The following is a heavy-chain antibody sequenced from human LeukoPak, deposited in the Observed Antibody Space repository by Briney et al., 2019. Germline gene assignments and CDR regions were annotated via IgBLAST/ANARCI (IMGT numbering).Heavy chain of an antibody. V-gene: IGHV3-30-3*01. Sequence: GGSLRLSCAASGFIFSNYAMHWVRQAPGKGLEWVAVISYDGSNKYYADSVKGRFTISRDNSKNTLFLQMNSLRVEDTAVYFCARGGSPPEALGDAFDIWGQGTMVTVSS. J-gene: IGHJ3*02. CDR3: ARGGSPPEALGDAFDI. CDR1: GFIFSNYA. CDR2: ISYDGSNK. D-gene: IGHD1-26*01.